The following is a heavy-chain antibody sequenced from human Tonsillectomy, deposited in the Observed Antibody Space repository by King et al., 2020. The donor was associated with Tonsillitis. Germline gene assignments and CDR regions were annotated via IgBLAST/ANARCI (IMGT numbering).Heavy chain of an antibody. Sequence: VQLQESGPGMEKPSQTLSLICTVSGGSISTGSYYWSWLRQPAGRGVEWIGRICSSGTTNYNPSLKSRVFMSVDTSKNQFSLRLSSVAAADTAVYYCAREATYYFNSGSYPDVWGQGSLVTVSS. CDR3: AREATYYFNSGSYPDV. D-gene: IGHD3-10*01. CDR1: GGSISTGSYY. J-gene: IGHJ4*02. V-gene: IGHV4-61*02. CDR2: ICSSGTT.